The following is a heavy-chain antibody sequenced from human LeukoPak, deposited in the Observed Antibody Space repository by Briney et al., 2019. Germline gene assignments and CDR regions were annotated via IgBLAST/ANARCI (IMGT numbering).Heavy chain of an antibody. D-gene: IGHD5-12*01. CDR2: IYYSGST. J-gene: IGHJ5*02. V-gene: IGHV4-61*01. CDR1: GGSVSSGSYY. CDR3: ASLGGYSGYDWDWFDP. Sequence: ASETLSLTCTVSGGSVSSGSYYWSWIRQPPGKGLEWIGYIYYSGSTNYNPSLKSRVTISVDKSKNQFSLKLSSVTAADTAVYYCASLGGYSGYDWDWFDPWGQGTLVTVSS.